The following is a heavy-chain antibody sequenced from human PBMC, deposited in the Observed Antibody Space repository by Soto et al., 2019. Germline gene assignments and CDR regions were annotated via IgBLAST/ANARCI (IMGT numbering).Heavy chain of an antibody. CDR3: AREGGWYVDY. CDR2: IKADNTNT. V-gene: IGHV1-3*05. J-gene: IGHJ4*02. D-gene: IGHD6-19*01. CDR1: GFTFSGYT. Sequence: QGQLVQSGAEEKKPGASVKVSCKASGFTFSGYTIHWVRQAPGQRLEWMGWIKADNTNTKYSQKFQGRVTITRDTSASTVDMELSSLRSEDTAVYYCAREGGWYVDYWGQGSLVTVSS.